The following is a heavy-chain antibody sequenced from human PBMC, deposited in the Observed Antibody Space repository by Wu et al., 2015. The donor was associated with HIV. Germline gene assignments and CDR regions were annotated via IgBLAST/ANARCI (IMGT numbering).Heavy chain of an antibody. D-gene: IGHD1-1*01. CDR2: TIPVFATV. CDR1: RLLLTTTL. CDR3: AKCPSDWNAPYYFDS. Sequence: QVQLVQSGAEVKKPWVLGEGLLQVFWRLLLTTTLSTWVRQAPGQGLEWMAGTIPVFATVNYAQKFQGRVAITADESTDTAYMELSSLRSEDTAVYYCAKCPSDWNAPYYFDSWGQGTQVTVSS. V-gene: IGHV1-69*12. J-gene: IGHJ4*02.